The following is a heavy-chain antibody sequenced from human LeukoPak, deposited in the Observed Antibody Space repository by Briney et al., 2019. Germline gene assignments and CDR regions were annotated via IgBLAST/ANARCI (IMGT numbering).Heavy chain of an antibody. D-gene: IGHD2-2*02. Sequence: ASVKVSCKASGYTFTGYYMHWVRQAPGQGLEWMGWINPNSGGTNYAQKFQGRVTMTRDTSISTAYMELSRLRSGDTAVYYCARGYCGSTSCYRVDPWGQGTLVTVSS. V-gene: IGHV1-2*02. CDR1: GYTFTGYY. CDR2: INPNSGGT. J-gene: IGHJ5*02. CDR3: ARGYCGSTSCYRVDP.